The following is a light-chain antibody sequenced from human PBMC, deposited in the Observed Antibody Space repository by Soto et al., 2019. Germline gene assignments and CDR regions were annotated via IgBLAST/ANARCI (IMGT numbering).Light chain of an antibody. J-gene: IGLJ2*01. CDR2: SNN. CDR3: AAWDDSLV. V-gene: IGLV1-44*01. CDR1: SSNIGSNT. Sequence: QSVLTQPPSASGTPGQRVTISCSGSSSNIGSNTVNWYQQLPGTAPKLLIYSNNQRPSGVPDRLSGSKSGTSASLAISGLQSEDEADYYCAAWDDSLVFGGGTKLTVL.